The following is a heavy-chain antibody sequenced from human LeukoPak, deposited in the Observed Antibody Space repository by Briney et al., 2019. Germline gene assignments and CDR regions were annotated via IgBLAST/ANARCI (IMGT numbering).Heavy chain of an antibody. CDR3: ARGPGIVGAIRVRDNTDYFDY. CDR1: GFSFSSYW. D-gene: IGHD1-26*01. CDR2: IKQDGSEK. J-gene: IGHJ4*02. V-gene: IGHV3-7*01. Sequence: GGSLRLSCAASGFSFSSYWMTWVRQAPGQGLEWVANIKQDGSEKYYVDSVKGRFTISRDNAKNSLYLQMNSLRAEDTAVYYCARGPGIVGAIRVRDNTDYFDYWGQGTLVTVSS.